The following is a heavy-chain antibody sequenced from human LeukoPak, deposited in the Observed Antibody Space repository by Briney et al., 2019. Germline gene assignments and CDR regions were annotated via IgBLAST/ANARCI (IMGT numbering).Heavy chain of an antibody. J-gene: IGHJ6*03. D-gene: IGHD3-10*01. Sequence: GGSLRLSCAASGFTFSSYWMSWVRQAPGKGLEWVSSISSSSSYIYYADSVKGRFTISRDNAKNSLYLQMNSLRAEDTAVYYCANYGSGSYYYMDVWGKGTTVTISS. CDR2: ISSSSSYI. CDR1: GFTFSSYW. CDR3: ANYGSGSYYYMDV. V-gene: IGHV3-21*01.